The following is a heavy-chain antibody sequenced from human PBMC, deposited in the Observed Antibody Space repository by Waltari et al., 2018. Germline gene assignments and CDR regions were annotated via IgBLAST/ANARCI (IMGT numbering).Heavy chain of an antibody. CDR1: EYTFTSSY. CDR3: ALDTGALWMDV. Sequence: QVQLVQSGAEVKKPGASVKISCKTSEYTFTSSYIHWVRQAPGQGLEWMGRINPSDGSTIYARKFQVRVTMTRYTSTSTVYMELSSLRSEDTAVYYCALDTGALWMDVWGQGTTVTVSS. D-gene: IGHD2-21*01. J-gene: IGHJ6*02. CDR2: INPSDGST. V-gene: IGHV1-46*01.